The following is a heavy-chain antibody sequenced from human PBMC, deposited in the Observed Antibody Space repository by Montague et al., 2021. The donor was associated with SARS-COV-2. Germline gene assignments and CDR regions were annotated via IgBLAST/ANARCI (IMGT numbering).Heavy chain of an antibody. Sequence: SETLSLTCVVSGDSISTDNWWTWVRLPPGKGLEWVGEIYHTGSTKYKPSLKSRVTISVDTSKNQFSLKLSSVTAADTAVYYCARVKRGYYYGLGVSAHFDYWGQEPWSPSPQ. CDR3: ARVKRGYYYGLGVSAHFDY. V-gene: IGHV4-4*02. CDR1: GDSISTDNW. CDR2: IYHTGST. J-gene: IGHJ4*01. D-gene: IGHD3-10*01.